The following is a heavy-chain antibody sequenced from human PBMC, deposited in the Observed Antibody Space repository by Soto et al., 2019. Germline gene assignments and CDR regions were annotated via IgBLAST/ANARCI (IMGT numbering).Heavy chain of an antibody. V-gene: IGHV4-31*03. Sequence: PSETLSLTCTVSGGSISSGGYYWSWIRQHPGKGLEWIGYIYYSGSTYYNPSLKSRVTISVDTSKNQFSLKLSSVTAADTAVYYCARKGYSYGTSFDYWGQGTLVTVS. CDR3: ARKGYSYGTSFDY. D-gene: IGHD5-18*01. CDR1: GGSISSGGYY. CDR2: IYYSGST. J-gene: IGHJ4*02.